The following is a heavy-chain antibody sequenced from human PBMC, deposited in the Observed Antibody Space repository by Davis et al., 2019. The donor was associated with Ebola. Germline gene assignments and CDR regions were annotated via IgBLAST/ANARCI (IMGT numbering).Heavy chain of an antibody. D-gene: IGHD1-7*01. CDR3: ARETWNYYYYYYYMDV. V-gene: IGHV4-4*07. Sequence: PGGSLRLSCTVSGGSISSYYWSWIRQPAGKGLEWIGRIYTSGSTNYNPSLTSRVTMSVDTSKNQFSLKLSSVTAADTAVYYCARETWNYYYYYYYMDVWGKRTTVTVSS. CDR1: GGSISSYY. CDR2: IYTSGST. J-gene: IGHJ6*03.